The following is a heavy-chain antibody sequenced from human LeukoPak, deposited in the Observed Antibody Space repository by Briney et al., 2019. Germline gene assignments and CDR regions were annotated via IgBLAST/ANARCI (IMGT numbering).Heavy chain of an antibody. CDR2: ISYDGSNK. J-gene: IGHJ6*03. V-gene: IGHV3-30*01. D-gene: IGHD7-27*01. CDR3: AREPTLGNYYYYYMDV. Sequence: SGGSLRLSCAASGFTFSSYAMHWVRQAPGKGLEWVAVISYDGSNKYYADSVKGRFTISRDNSKNTLYLQMNSLRAEDTAVYYCAREPTLGNYYYYYMDVWGKGTTATVSS. CDR1: GFTFSSYA.